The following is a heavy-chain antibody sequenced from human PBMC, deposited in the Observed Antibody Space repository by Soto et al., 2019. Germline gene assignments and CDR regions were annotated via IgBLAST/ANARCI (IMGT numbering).Heavy chain of an antibody. CDR2: SSGGGERR. V-gene: IGHV3-23*01. CDR3: AKGVSGIAVAGTGYFQH. D-gene: IGHD6-19*01. Sequence: MVLEWVSCSSGGGERRYYADSVKCRFTNSRDNSKHTLYLQMNSRRAVETAVYYCAKGVSGIAVAGTGYFQHWGQGTLVTVS. J-gene: IGHJ1*01.